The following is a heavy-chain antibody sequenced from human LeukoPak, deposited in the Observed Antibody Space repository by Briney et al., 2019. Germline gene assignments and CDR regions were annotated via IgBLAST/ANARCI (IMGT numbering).Heavy chain of an antibody. V-gene: IGHV4-4*07. Sequence: PSETLSLTRTVSGGSISSYYWSWIRQPAGKGLVWIGRIYTSGSTNYNPSLKSRVTMSVDTSKNQFSLKLSSVTAADTAVYYCARGTGYYYYYGMDVWGQGTTVTVSS. CDR3: ARGTGYYYYYGMDV. J-gene: IGHJ6*02. D-gene: IGHD2-8*02. CDR2: IYTSGST. CDR1: GGSISSYY.